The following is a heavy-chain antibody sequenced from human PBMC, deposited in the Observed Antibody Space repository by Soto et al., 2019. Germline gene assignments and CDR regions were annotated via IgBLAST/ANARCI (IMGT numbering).Heavy chain of an antibody. D-gene: IGHD2-21*02. CDR1: GFTFSSYA. J-gene: IGHJ4*02. V-gene: IGHV3-30-3*01. Sequence: QVQLVESGGGVVQPGRSLRLSCAASGFTFSSYAMHWVRQAPGKGPEWVAVISYDGSNKYYADSVKGRFTISRDNSKNTLYLQMNSLRAEDTAVYYCARREHIVVVTARGQGGDYWGQGTLVTVSS. CDR3: ARREHIVVVTARGQGGDY. CDR2: ISYDGSNK.